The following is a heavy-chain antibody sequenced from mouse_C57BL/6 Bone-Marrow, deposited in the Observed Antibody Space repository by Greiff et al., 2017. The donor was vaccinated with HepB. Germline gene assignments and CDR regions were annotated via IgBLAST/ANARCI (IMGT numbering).Heavy chain of an antibody. D-gene: IGHD1-1*01. Sequence: EVQRVESGGDLVKPGGSLKLSCAASGFTFSSYGMSWVRQTPDKRLEWVATISSGGSYTYYPDSVKGRFTISRDNAKNTLYLQMSSLKSEDTAMYYCARQGRAITPLRSPFDYWGQGTTLTVSS. J-gene: IGHJ2*01. CDR2: ISSGGSYT. V-gene: IGHV5-6*01. CDR3: ARQGRAITPLRSPFDY. CDR1: GFTFSSYG.